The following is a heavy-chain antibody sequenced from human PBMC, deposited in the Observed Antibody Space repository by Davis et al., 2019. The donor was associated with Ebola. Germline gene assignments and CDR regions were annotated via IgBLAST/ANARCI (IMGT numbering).Heavy chain of an antibody. CDR3: AGGTRSGWHLEY. Sequence: GGSLRLSCAASGFTVSSNYINWVRQAPGKGLEWVSGIYSGGSTYCADSVKGRFTISRDNSKNTLFLQMNTLRAEDAAVYYCAGGTRSGWHLEYWGQGTLVTVSS. CDR2: IYSGGST. J-gene: IGHJ4*02. V-gene: IGHV3-53*01. CDR1: GFTVSSNY. D-gene: IGHD6-19*01.